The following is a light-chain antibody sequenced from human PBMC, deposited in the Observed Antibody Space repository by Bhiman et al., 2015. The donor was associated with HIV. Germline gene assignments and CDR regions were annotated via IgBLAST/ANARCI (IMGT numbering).Light chain of an antibody. CDR1: ALPKQY. J-gene: IGLJ2*01. CDR3: QSAGSSASYEV. Sequence: SYELTQPPSVSVSPGQTARITCSGDALPKQYAYWYQQKPGQAPVLVIYKDTERPSGIPARFSGSSSGTTVTLTISGVQAEDEADYYCQSAGSSASYEVFGGGTKLTVL. V-gene: IGLV3-25*03. CDR2: KDT.